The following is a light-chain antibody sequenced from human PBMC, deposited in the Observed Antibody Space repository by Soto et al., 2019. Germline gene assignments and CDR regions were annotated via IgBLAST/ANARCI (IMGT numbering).Light chain of an antibody. CDR1: SSNIGNNY. Sequence: QSALTQPPSVSAAPGQKVTISCSGSSSNIGNNYVSWYQQLPGTAPELLIYENNKRPSGIPDRFSGSKSGTSATLGITGLQTGDEADYYCGTWDSSLSAYVFGTGTKVTVL. J-gene: IGLJ1*01. V-gene: IGLV1-51*02. CDR3: GTWDSSLSAYV. CDR2: ENN.